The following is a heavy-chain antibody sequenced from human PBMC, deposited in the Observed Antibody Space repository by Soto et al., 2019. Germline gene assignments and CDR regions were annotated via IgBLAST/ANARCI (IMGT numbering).Heavy chain of an antibody. Sequence: PSETLSLTCAVSGYSISSGYYWGWIRQPPGKGLEWIGSIYHSGSTYYNPSLKSRVTISVDTSKNQFSLKLSSVTAADTAFYYCTRDPGYSPRWDWNLFNVRFDHWCQGTLQTVSS. CDR3: TRDPGYSPRWDWNLFNVRFDH. D-gene: IGHD6-13*01. V-gene: IGHV4-38-2*02. CDR1: GYSISSGYY. J-gene: IGHJ5*02. CDR2: IYHSGST.